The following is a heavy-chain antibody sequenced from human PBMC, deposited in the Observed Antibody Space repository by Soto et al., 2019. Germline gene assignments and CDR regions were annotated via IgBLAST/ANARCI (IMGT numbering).Heavy chain of an antibody. CDR1: GGSFGTNY. CDR2: TYHTGST. V-gene: IGHV4-59*13. Sequence: SETLSLTCTISGGSFGTNYWSWIRQAPGKGLEWIGYTYHTGSTKYNPSLKSRATISVDTSKNQFSLTLNSAAAADTAVYYCATDSAGRGPFDPWGQGILVTVS. J-gene: IGHJ5*02. CDR3: ATDSAGRGPFDP. D-gene: IGHD3-10*01.